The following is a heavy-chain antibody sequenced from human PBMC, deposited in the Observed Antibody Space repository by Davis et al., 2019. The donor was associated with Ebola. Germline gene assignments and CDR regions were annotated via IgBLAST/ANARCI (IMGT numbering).Heavy chain of an antibody. D-gene: IGHD3-10*01. J-gene: IGHJ5*02. CDR1: GYTFTGYY. CDR3: ARVSSWVGGGDSSVP. Sequence: ASVKVSCKASGYTFTGYYIQWVRRAPGQGLEWMGRINPYNGGTNYAQKFQGRVTMTRDTSISTAYMELSRLTSDDTAVYYCARVSSWVGGGDSSVPWGQGTLVTVSS. CDR2: INPYNGGT. V-gene: IGHV1-2*06.